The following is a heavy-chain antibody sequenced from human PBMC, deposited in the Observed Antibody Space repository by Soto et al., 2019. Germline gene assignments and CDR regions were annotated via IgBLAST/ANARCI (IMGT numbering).Heavy chain of an antibody. CDR2: IIPILGIA. V-gene: IGHV1-69*04. CDR3: AREYYYDSSGLNHYYYYGMDV. CDR1: GGTFSSYT. Sequence: ASVKVSCKASGGTFSSYTISWVRQAPGQGLEWMGRIIPILGIANYAQKFQGRVTITADKSTSTAYMELSSLRSEDTAVYYCAREYYYDSSGLNHYYYYGMDVWGQGTTVTVSS. J-gene: IGHJ6*02. D-gene: IGHD3-22*01.